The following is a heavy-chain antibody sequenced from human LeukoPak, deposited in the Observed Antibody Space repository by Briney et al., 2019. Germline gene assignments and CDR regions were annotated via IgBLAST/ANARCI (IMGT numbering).Heavy chain of an antibody. D-gene: IGHD3-22*01. V-gene: IGHV3-30*02. CDR2: IRYDGSNK. Sequence: GGSLRLSCAASGFTFSSYGMHWVRQAPGKGLEWVAFIRYDGSNKYYADSVKGRFTISRDNSKNTLYLQMNSLRAEDTAVYYCAKDRYYDSSGFDYWGQGTLVTVSS. J-gene: IGHJ4*02. CDR3: AKDRYYDSSGFDY. CDR1: GFTFSSYG.